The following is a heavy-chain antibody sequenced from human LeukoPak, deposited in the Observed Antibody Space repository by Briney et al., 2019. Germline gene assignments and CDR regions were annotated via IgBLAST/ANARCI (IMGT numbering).Heavy chain of an antibody. CDR3: SRGSGWLSVY. V-gene: IGHV3-49*03. J-gene: IGHJ4*02. CDR2: ISGGTT. Sequence: GGSLRLSCTASGFTFGDYLMSWFRQAPGKGLEWIGFISGGTTEYAASVKGRFTISRDDSTSIAYRQMNSLTTADTAVYYCSRGSGWLSVYWGQGTLVTVSS. D-gene: IGHD6-19*01. CDR1: GFTFGDYL.